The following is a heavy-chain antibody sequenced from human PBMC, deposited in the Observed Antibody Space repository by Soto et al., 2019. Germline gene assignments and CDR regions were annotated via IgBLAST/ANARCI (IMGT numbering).Heavy chain of an antibody. CDR1: GDTFTNFG. D-gene: IGHD3-16*01. V-gene: IGHV1-18*01. J-gene: IGHJ4*02. Sequence: QVQLVQSGAEVKKPGASVKVSCKASGDTFTNFGICWVRQAPGQGLEWMGWISAYNGNTNYAQKCQTRATTTTNNPTSTAYMDVRAVNFDDSAVDYCEGGGTPIAYWGEGTPVTVSS. CDR3: EGGGTPIAY. CDR2: ISAYNGNT.